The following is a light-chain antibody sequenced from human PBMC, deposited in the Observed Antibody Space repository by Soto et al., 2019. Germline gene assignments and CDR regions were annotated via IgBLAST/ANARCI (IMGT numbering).Light chain of an antibody. CDR3: QQRHMWPIT. CDR2: DAY. V-gene: IGKV3-11*01. J-gene: IGKJ5*01. Sequence: EIVLTQSPATLSLSPGDRAPLFCRASQSVGGYLGWYQQKPGQSPRLLIYDAYNRATGIPPRFSGSGSGTDFTLTISSLEPEDSAVYYCQQRHMWPITFGQGTRLEIK. CDR1: QSVGGY.